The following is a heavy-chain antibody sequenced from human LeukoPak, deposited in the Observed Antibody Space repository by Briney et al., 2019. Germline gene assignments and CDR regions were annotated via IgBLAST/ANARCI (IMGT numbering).Heavy chain of an antibody. J-gene: IGHJ6*03. CDR1: GGSISSYY. D-gene: IGHD6-13*01. Sequence: ASETLSLTCTVSGGSISSYYWSWIRQPPGKGLEWIGYIYYIGSTNYNPSLKSRVTISVDTSKNQFSLKLSSVTAADTAVYYCARGGSSSWRKGFYMDVWGKGTTVTVSS. CDR2: IYYIGST. V-gene: IGHV4-59*01. CDR3: ARGGSSSWRKGFYMDV.